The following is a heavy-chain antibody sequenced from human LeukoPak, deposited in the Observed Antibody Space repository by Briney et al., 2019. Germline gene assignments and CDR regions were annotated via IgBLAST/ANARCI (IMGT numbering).Heavy chain of an antibody. CDR3: SRAYGSGFRNINP. J-gene: IGHJ5*02. Sequence: GGSLRLSCTDSSFNFAHYVMSWFRQAPGKGLEWDGFIRGKPFGETTEYAASVEGRFIISRDDSKKIAYLQMNSLKTEDTAVYYCSRAYGSGFRNINPWGPGTLVTVSS. D-gene: IGHD3-10*01. V-gene: IGHV3-49*03. CDR1: SFNFAHYV. CDR2: IRGKPFGETT.